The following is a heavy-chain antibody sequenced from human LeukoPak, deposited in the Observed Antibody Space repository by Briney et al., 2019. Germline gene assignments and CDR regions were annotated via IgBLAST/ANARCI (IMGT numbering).Heavy chain of an antibody. CDR1: GFTFSSYA. V-gene: IGHV3-23*01. J-gene: IGHJ5*02. CDR3: AKGPLGYCSGGSCSWFDP. CDR2: ISGSGGST. D-gene: IGHD2-15*01. Sequence: PGGSLRLSCAASGFTFSSYAMSWVRQAPGKGLEWVSAISGSGGSTYYADSVKGRFTISRDNSKNTLYLQMNSLRAEDTAVYYCAKGPLGYCSGGSCSWFDPWGQGTLVTVSS.